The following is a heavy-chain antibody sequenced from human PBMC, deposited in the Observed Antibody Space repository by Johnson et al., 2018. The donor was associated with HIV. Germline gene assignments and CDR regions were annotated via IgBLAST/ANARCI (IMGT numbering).Heavy chain of an antibody. CDR1: GFTVSSNY. CDR3: ARDDTMMHGFDI. D-gene: IGHD3-22*01. Sequence: MLLVESGGVLVQPGGSLRLSCAASGFTVSSNYMIWVRQAPRKRLEWVSVIYSFGCTYYAASVKCRCTISRDNSKNTLYLQMNSLRAEDTAVYYCARDDTMMHGFDIWGQGTMVTVSS. V-gene: IGHV3-66*01. J-gene: IGHJ3*02. CDR2: IYSFGCT.